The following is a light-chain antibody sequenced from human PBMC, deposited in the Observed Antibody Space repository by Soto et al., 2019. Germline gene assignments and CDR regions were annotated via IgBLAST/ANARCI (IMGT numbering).Light chain of an antibody. CDR1: QNINSH. J-gene: IGKJ2*01. Sequence: DIQMTQSPSSLSASLGDRVTITCRASQNINSHLNWYQQKPGKAPKVLIYAASRLQSGVPSRFSVSGSWTEFTLTISSLEPEDFATYYCQQSHITTLFTFGKGTKLEIK. V-gene: IGKV1-39*01. CDR3: QQSHITTLFT. CDR2: AAS.